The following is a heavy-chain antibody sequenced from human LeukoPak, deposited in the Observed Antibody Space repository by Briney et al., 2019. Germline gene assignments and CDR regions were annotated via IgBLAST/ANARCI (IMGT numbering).Heavy chain of an antibody. CDR2: IFYSGGS. CDR3: ARLGSTFDI. J-gene: IGHJ3*02. V-gene: IGHV4-59*08. CDR1: GGSLTNYY. D-gene: IGHD2-2*01. Sequence: SETLSLTCTVSGGSLTNYYWSWIRQPPGKGLEWIGYIFYSGGSNYNPSLKSRVTISVDTSKNHFSLKLSSVTAADTAVYYCARLGSTFDIWGQGTMVTVSS.